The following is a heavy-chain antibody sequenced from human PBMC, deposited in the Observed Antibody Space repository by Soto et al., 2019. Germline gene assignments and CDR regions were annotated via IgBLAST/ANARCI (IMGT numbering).Heavy chain of an antibody. V-gene: IGHV4-61*03. CDR3: AGGTDGKKVAY. CDR1: GGSVSSERYY. Sequence: QVQLQESGPGLVKSTETLSLTCTVSGGSVSSERYYWNWIRQAPGKGLEWIGYFFYTGSTNYNPSLESRLTMSVDMSKNHFSLELSSVTAADTAVYYCAGGTDGKKVAYWGQGTLVTVSS. D-gene: IGHD5-12*01. J-gene: IGHJ4*02. CDR2: FFYTGST.